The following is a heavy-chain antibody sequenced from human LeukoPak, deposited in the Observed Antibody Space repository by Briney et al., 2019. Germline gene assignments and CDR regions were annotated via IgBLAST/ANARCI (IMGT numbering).Heavy chain of an antibody. V-gene: IGHV4-61*02. CDR1: GGSISSGSYY. J-gene: IGHJ4*02. CDR2: IYTSGST. Sequence: SETLSLTCTVSGGSISSGSYYWSWIRQPAGKGLEWIGRIYTSGSTNYNPSLKSRVTISVDTSKNQFSLKLSSVTAADTAVYYCARGASIAAPFHFDYWGQVTLVTVSS. CDR3: ARGASIAAPFHFDY. D-gene: IGHD6-6*01.